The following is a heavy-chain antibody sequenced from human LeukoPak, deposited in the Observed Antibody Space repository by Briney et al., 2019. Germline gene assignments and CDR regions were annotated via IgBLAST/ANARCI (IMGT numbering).Heavy chain of an antibody. CDR3: ARPVSRVNWYFDP. V-gene: IGHV3-74*01. Sequence: GGSLRLSCAAAGFTFSSYWMHWVRQAPGKGLVWVSRINSDGSSTSYAGSVKGRFTISRDNAKNTLYLQMNSLRAKDTAVYYCARPVSRVNWYFDPWGRGTLVTVSS. D-gene: IGHD3-22*01. CDR1: GFTFSSYW. CDR2: INSDGSST. J-gene: IGHJ2*01.